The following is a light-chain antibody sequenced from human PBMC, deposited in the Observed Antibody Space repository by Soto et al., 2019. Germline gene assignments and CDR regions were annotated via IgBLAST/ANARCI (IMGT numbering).Light chain of an antibody. CDR2: KVS. CDR1: QSRLHSDGIAY. CDR3: MRGPPLSPP. V-gene: IGKV2-30*02. Sequence: DVVMTQSPLSLPVTLGQPASISCRCNQSRLHSDGIAYFSWFQQRPGRSPRRLIYKVSNRDSGVPARFSGSGAGSYFARKIIVVEENDVGLYSSMRGPPLSPPFGRGTRLEIK. J-gene: IGKJ5*01.